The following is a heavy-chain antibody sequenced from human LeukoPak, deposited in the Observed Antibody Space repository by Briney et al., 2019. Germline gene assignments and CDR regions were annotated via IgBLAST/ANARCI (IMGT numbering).Heavy chain of an antibody. D-gene: IGHD3-10*01. J-gene: IGHJ4*02. CDR1: GYTHTEVS. Sequence: ASVKVSCKVSGYTHTEVSIHWVRQTPGEGLEWMGGFDPEDGETIYAQKFQGRVYMTEDTSTDTANMELSSLRSEDTAVYYCATGGTYSYGDTTYHTFDYWGQGTLLTVSS. CDR3: ATGGTYSYGDTTYHTFDY. CDR2: FDPEDGET. V-gene: IGHV1-24*01.